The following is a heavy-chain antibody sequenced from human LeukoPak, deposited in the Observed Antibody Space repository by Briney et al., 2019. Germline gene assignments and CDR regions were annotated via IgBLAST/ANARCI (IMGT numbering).Heavy chain of an antibody. D-gene: IGHD6-6*01. Sequence: GGSLRLSCAASGFTFSSYGMHWVRQAPGKGLEWVAVISYDGSNRYYADSVKGRFTISRDNSKNTLYLQMNSLRAEDTAVYYCAKDPDSSSSYFDYWGQGTLVTVSS. J-gene: IGHJ4*02. CDR2: ISYDGSNR. CDR3: AKDPDSSSSYFDY. CDR1: GFTFSSYG. V-gene: IGHV3-30*18.